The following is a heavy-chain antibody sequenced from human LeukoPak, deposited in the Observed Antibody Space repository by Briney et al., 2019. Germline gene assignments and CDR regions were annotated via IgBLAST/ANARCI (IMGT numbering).Heavy chain of an antibody. CDR2: IIPILGIA. Sequence: SVKVSCKASGGALSSYAISWVRQAPGQGLEWMGRIIPILGIANYAQKFQGRVTITADKSTSTAYMELSSLRSEDTAVYYCAREMATAYFDYWGQGTLVTVSS. CDR3: AREMATAYFDY. V-gene: IGHV1-69*04. CDR1: GGALSSYA. D-gene: IGHD5-24*01. J-gene: IGHJ4*02.